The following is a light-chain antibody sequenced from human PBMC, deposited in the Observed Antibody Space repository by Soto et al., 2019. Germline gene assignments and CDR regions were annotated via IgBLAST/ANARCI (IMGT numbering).Light chain of an antibody. V-gene: IGLV2-14*03. CDR1: SSDVGAYNF. CDR2: DVN. CDR3: SSYTTTATRV. Sequence: QSALTQPASVSGSPGQSITISCTGTSSDVGAYNFVSWYQHHPGKAPKLIISDVNNRPLGVSDRFSGSKSGNTASLTISGLQAEDEADYYCSSYTTTATRVFGGGTKLTVL. J-gene: IGLJ3*02.